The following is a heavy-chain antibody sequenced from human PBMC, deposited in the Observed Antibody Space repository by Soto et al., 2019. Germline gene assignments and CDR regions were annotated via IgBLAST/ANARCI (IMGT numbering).Heavy chain of an antibody. J-gene: IGHJ4*02. CDR3: AKSLKGGWPLRVHFDY. V-gene: IGHV3-23*01. CDR2: ISGSGGST. Sequence: GGSLRLSCAASGFTFSSYAMSWVRQAPGKGLEWVSAISGSGGSTYYANSVKARFTISRNNSKNTLYLQMNSLRAEDTAVYYCAKSLKGGWPLRVHFDYWGQGTLVTVSS. D-gene: IGHD6-19*01. CDR1: GFTFSSYA.